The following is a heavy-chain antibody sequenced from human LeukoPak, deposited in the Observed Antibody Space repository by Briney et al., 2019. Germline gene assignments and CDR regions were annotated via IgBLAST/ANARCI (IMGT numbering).Heavy chain of an antibody. Sequence: SQTLSLTCAISGDSVSTKSAAWTWFRQSQSRGLEWRGRTYYRSKWYNDYAVSVKSRITINPDTSKNQFSLQLNSVTPEDTAVYYCARELDYGDYGSGLDYWGQGTLVTVSS. CDR3: ARELDYGDYGSGLDY. J-gene: IGHJ4*02. D-gene: IGHD4-17*01. V-gene: IGHV6-1*01. CDR1: GDSVSTKSAA. CDR2: TYYRSKWYN.